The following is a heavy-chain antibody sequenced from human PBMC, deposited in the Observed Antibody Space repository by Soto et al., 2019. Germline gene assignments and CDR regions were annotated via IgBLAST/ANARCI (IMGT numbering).Heavy chain of an antibody. CDR1: GFRFSDYT. V-gene: IGHV3-21*06. D-gene: IGHD1-26*01. J-gene: IGHJ5*01. CDR2: ISSGGSFI. Sequence: GGSLRLACEASGFRFSDYTMSWVRQAPGKGLQWVSSISSGGSFIHAAESLKGRLTVSRDNAKNSVFLELSSLRAEDTAVYYCARYSVGWYEYWGQGTLVTVSS. CDR3: ARYSVGWYEY.